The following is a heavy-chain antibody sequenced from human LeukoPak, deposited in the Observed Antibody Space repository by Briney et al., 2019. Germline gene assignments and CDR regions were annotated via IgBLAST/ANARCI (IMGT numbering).Heavy chain of an antibody. CDR1: GDSINSNSYH. CDR3: ARPHLPWRVEYFDP. D-gene: IGHD2/OR15-2a*01. Sequence: PSETLSLTCTVSGDSINSNSYHWGWIRQPPGKGLGWIGSVYSTGNTYYTPSPTSRVTISVDTSNNQFSLKLTSVTAADTAVYYCARPHLPWRVEYFDPWGQGTLVTISS. J-gene: IGHJ5*02. V-gene: IGHV4-39*01. CDR2: VYSTGNT.